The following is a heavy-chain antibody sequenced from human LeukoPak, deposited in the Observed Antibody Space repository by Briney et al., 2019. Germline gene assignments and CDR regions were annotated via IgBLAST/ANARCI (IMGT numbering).Heavy chain of an antibody. V-gene: IGHV3-7*01. CDR3: ARSDY. CDR1: GITLSNYG. Sequence: GGSLRLSCAVSGITLSNYGMSWVRQAPGKGLEWVANIKQDGSEKYYVDSVKGRFTISRDNAKNSLYLQMNSLRAEDTAVYYCARSDYWGQGTLVTVSS. J-gene: IGHJ4*02. CDR2: IKQDGSEK.